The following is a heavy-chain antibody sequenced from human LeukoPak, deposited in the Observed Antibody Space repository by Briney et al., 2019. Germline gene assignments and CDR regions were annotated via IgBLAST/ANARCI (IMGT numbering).Heavy chain of an antibody. D-gene: IGHD1-26*01. CDR2: ISSSSNYI. CDR3: ARDYSGSYSWFDY. CDR1: GFTFSSYS. J-gene: IGHJ4*02. V-gene: IGHV3-21*01. Sequence: GGSLRLSCAASGFTFSSYSMNWVRQAPGKGLEWVSSISSSSNYIYYADSMKGRFTISRDNARNSLYLQMNSLRAEDTAVYYCARDYSGSYSWFDYWGQGTLVTVSS.